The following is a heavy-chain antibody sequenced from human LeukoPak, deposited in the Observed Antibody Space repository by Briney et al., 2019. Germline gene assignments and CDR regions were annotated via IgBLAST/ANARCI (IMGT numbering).Heavy chain of an antibody. Sequence: SETLSLTCTVSGGSISSYYWSWIRQPPGKGLEWIGYIYYSGSTYYNPSLKSRVTISVDRSKNQFSLKLSSVTAADTAVYYCARDPSGPYCGGDCYKYFDYWGQGTLVTVSS. CDR3: ARDPSGPYCGGDCYKYFDY. D-gene: IGHD2-21*01. J-gene: IGHJ4*02. CDR2: IYYSGST. V-gene: IGHV4-59*12. CDR1: GGSISSYY.